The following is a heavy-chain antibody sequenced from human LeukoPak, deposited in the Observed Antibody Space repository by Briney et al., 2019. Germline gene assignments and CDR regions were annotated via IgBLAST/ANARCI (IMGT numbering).Heavy chain of an antibody. CDR1: GFTFSNFA. CDR2: ISYDGSNK. D-gene: IGHD3/OR15-3a*01. Sequence: PGGSLRLSCAASGFTFSNFAMHWVRQAPGKGLEWVAVISYDGSNKFYSDSVKGRFTISRDNSQNTLHVQMDSLRDEDTAVYYCARDWTGTPDYWGQGTLITVSS. V-gene: IGHV3-30*04. CDR3: ARDWTGTPDY. J-gene: IGHJ4*02.